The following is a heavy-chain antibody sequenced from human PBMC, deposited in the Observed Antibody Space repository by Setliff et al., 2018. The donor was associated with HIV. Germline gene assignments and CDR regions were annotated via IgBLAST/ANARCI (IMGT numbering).Heavy chain of an antibody. J-gene: IGHJ5*02. D-gene: IGHD6-13*01. CDR3: ADSSSWYGWFDP. Sequence: TSETLSLTCTVSGGSISSYYWSWIRQPAGKGLEWIGRIYTSGSTNYNPSLKSRVTMSVDTSKNQFSLKLSSVTAADTAVYYCADSSSWYGWFDPWGQGTLVTVSS. CDR2: IYTSGST. V-gene: IGHV4-4*07. CDR1: GGSISSYY.